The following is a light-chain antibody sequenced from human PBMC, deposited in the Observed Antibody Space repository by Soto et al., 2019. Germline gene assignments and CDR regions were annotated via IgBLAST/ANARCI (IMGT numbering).Light chain of an antibody. CDR2: DAS. Sequence: DIQMTQSPSSLSASVGDRVTISCRASQDISNSLNWYQQKPGKAPKLLIYDASNLETGVPSRFSGSGSGTDFTFTISSLQSEDIATYYCQHCHSLPFTFGQGTRL. V-gene: IGKV1-33*01. CDR3: QHCHSLPFT. J-gene: IGKJ5*01. CDR1: QDISNS.